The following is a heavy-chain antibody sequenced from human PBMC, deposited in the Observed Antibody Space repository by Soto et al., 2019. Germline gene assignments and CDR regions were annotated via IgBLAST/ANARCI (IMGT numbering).Heavy chain of an antibody. V-gene: IGHV1-18*01. CDR2: ISAYNGNT. Sequence: GPEVKKPGASVKVSCKASGYTFTSYAISWVRQAPGQGLEWMGWISAYNGNTNYAQKLQGRVTLTTDTSTSTAYMELRSLRSDDTAVYYCARGGTMIVVVSAVDFDYWGQGTLVTVSS. D-gene: IGHD3-22*01. CDR3: ARGGTMIVVVSAVDFDY. J-gene: IGHJ4*02. CDR1: GYTFTSYA.